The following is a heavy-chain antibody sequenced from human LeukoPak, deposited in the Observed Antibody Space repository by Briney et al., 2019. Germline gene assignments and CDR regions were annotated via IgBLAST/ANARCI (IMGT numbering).Heavy chain of an antibody. Sequence: PSETLSLTCTVSGGSVSSGSYYWSWIRQPPGKGLEWIGYIYYSGSTNYNPSLKSRVTISVDTSKNQFSLKLSSVTAADTAVYYCARWHYYDSSGYASRGFYWGQGTLVTVSS. CDR1: GGSVSSGSYY. J-gene: IGHJ4*02. V-gene: IGHV4-61*01. D-gene: IGHD3-22*01. CDR3: ARWHYYDSSGYASRGFY. CDR2: IYYSGST.